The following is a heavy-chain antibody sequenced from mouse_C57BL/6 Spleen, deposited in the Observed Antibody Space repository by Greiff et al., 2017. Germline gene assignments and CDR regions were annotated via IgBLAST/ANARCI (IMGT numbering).Heavy chain of an antibody. CDR2: ISDGGSYT. CDR1: GFTFSSYA. CDR3: ARDRDYGSSYGGLAMDY. D-gene: IGHD1-1*01. Sequence: EVKVVESGGGLVKPGGSLKLSCAASGFTFSSYAMSWVRQTPEKRLEWVATISDGGSYTYYPDNVKGRFTISRDNAKNNLYLQMSHLKSEDTAMYYCARDRDYGSSYGGLAMDYWGQGTSVTVSS. V-gene: IGHV5-4*01. J-gene: IGHJ4*01.